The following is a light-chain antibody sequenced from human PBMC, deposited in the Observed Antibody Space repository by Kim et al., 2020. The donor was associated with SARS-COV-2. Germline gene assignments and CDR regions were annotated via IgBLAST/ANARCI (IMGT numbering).Light chain of an antibody. V-gene: IGLV7-43*01. CDR2: STP. J-gene: IGLJ3*02. CDR3: LLYYGGALSWV. CDR1: TRALSTGSY. Sequence: TVTPTCASRTRALSTGSYQSWFQQKPGQAPRPLIYSTPNTQSWTHARFSGSLLGDKAALTLSDVQPEDEADYYCLLYYGGALSWVFGGGTQLTVL.